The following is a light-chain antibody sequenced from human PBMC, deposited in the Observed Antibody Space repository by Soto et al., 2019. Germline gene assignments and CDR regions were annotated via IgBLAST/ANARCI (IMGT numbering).Light chain of an antibody. Sequence: QSVLTQPPSASATPGQRVTISCSGSSSNIGNNNAYWYQHVPGTAPKLIIPHNTLRPSWVPDRFSGSKSGTSASLAISGLQSDDDSDYYCAAWDDSLGAVVFGGGTKLTVL. V-gene: IGLV1-47*02. CDR1: SSNIGNNN. CDR2: HNT. CDR3: AAWDDSLGAVV. J-gene: IGLJ2*01.